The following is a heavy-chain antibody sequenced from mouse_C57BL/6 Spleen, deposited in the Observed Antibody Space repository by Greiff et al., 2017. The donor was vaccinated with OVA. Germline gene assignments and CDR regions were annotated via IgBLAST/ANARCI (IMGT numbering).Heavy chain of an antibody. CDR3: ARDGAYYSNHGGFAY. CDR1: GFTFSDYY. D-gene: IGHD2-5*01. CDR2: INYDGSST. V-gene: IGHV5-16*01. Sequence: EVKLVESEGGLVQPGSSMKLSCTASGFTFSDYYMAWVRQVPEKGLEWVANINYDGSSTYYLDSLKSRFIISRDNAKNILYLQMSSLKSEDTATYYCARDGAYYSNHGGFAYWGQGTLVTVSA. J-gene: IGHJ3*01.